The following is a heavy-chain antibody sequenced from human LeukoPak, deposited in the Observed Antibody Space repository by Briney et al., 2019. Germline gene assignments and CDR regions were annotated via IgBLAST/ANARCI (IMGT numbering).Heavy chain of an antibody. V-gene: IGHV4-39*07. CDR3: ARDDLGNYD. Sequence: PSETLSLTCTGSGGSISSSSYYWGWIRQPPGKGLEWIGSIYYTGSTYYNPSLKSRVTISVDTSKNQLSLKLNSGTATDTAMYYGARDDLGNYDGGQGTLVTVSS. D-gene: IGHD1-7*01. J-gene: IGHJ4*02. CDR2: IYYTGST. CDR1: GGSISSSSYY.